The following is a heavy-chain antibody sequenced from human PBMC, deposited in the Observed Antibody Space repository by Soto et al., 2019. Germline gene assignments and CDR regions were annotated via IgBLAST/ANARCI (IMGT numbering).Heavy chain of an antibody. D-gene: IGHD3-10*01. J-gene: IGHJ6*04. Sequence: QVQLVQSGAEVKKPGASVKVSCKASGYTFTGYYMHWVRQAPGQGLEWMGWINPNSGGTNYAQKFQGWVTMTRDTSISTAYMELGRLRSDDTAVYYCARDSAGFGAPFMDVWGKGTTVTVSS. V-gene: IGHV1-2*04. CDR1: GYTFTGYY. CDR2: INPNSGGT. CDR3: ARDSAGFGAPFMDV.